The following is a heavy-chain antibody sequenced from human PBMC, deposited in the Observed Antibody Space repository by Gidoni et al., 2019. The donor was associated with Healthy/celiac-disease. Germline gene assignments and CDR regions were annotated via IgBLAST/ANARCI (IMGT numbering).Heavy chain of an antibody. CDR3: ARDPYSSGWVGGAFDI. CDR1: GFPFSSFG. CDR2: ISSSSSTI. V-gene: IGHV3-48*02. J-gene: IGHJ3*02. Sequence: EVQLVESGGGLVQPGGSLGLSCAASGFPFSSFGMNWVRQAPGKGLEWVSYISSSSSTIYYADSVKGRFTISRDNAKNSLYLQMNSLRDEDTAVYYCARDPYSSGWVGGAFDIWGQGTMVTVSS. D-gene: IGHD6-19*01.